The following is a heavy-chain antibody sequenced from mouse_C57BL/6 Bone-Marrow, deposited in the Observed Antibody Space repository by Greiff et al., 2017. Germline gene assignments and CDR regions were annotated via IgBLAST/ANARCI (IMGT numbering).Heavy chain of an antibody. Sequence: QVQLQQPGAELVRPGTSVKLSCKASGYTFTSYWMHWVKQRPGQGLEWIGVIDPSDSYTNYNQKFKGKATLTVYTSSSTAYMQLSSLTSEDSAVYYCARSYYSSPYWDFDVWGTGTAVTVSS. CDR3: ARSYYSSPYWDFDV. V-gene: IGHV1-59*01. CDR1: GYTFTSYW. CDR2: IDPSDSYT. D-gene: IGHD1-1*01. J-gene: IGHJ1*03.